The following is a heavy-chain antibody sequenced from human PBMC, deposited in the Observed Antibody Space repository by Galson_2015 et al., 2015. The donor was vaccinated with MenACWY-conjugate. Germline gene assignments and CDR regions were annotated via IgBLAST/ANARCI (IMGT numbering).Heavy chain of an antibody. CDR3: ARQGFGSSSLDY. CDR2: IYPGDSDT. CDR1: GYTFTSNW. V-gene: IGHV5-51*01. D-gene: IGHD6-6*01. Sequence: QSGAEVKKPGESLTISCKGSGYTFTSNWIGWVRQMPGKDLEWMGIIYPGDSDTRYTPSFQGHVTISADKSINTAYLQWGSLEASDTAMYYCARQGFGSSSLDYWGQGTLVTVSS. J-gene: IGHJ4*02.